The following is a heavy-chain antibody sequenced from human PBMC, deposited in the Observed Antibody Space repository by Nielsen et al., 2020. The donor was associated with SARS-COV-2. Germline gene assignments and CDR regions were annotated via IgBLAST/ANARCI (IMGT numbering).Heavy chain of an antibody. D-gene: IGHD3-10*01. CDR2: IWYDGSNK. J-gene: IGHJ6*02. Sequence: GGSLRLSCAASGFTFSSYGMHWVRQAPGKGLEWVAVIWYDGSNKYYADSVKGRFTISRDNSKNTLYLQMNSLRAEDTAVYYCASQITMVRGVIFYYGMDVWGQGTTVTVSS. V-gene: IGHV3-33*01. CDR1: GFTFSSYG. CDR3: ASQITMVRGVIFYYGMDV.